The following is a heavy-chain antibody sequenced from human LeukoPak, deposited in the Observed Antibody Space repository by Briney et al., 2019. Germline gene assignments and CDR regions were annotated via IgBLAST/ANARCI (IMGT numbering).Heavy chain of an antibody. CDR2: ISGSGGST. Sequence: GGSLRLSCAASGFTFSSYAMSWVRQAPGKGLEWVSAISGSGGSTYYADSVKGRFTISRDNSKNTLYLQMNSLRAEDTAVYYCAKELIVVVPAAIGAFDIWGQGTMVTVSS. V-gene: IGHV3-23*01. CDR1: GFTFSSYA. D-gene: IGHD2-2*01. J-gene: IGHJ3*02. CDR3: AKELIVVVPAAIGAFDI.